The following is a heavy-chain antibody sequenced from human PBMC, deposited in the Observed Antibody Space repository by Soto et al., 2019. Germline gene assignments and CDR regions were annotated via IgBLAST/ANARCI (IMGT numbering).Heavy chain of an antibody. Sequence: GGSLRLSCAASGFTFSSYEMNWVRQAPGKGLEWVSYISSSGSTIYYADSVKGRFTISRDNTKNSLYLQMNSLRAEDTAVYYCARTQDSSGWYIAEYFQHWGQGTLVTVSS. V-gene: IGHV3-48*03. CDR3: ARTQDSSGWYIAEYFQH. CDR2: ISSSGSTI. D-gene: IGHD6-19*01. CDR1: GFTFSSYE. J-gene: IGHJ1*01.